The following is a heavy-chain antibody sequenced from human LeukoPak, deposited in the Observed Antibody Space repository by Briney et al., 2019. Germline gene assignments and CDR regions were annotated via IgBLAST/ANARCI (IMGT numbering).Heavy chain of an antibody. CDR3: AKDQYSSSWNQIDY. J-gene: IGHJ4*02. Sequence: PGRSLRLSCAASGFTFSSYGIHWVRQAPGKGLEWVAVISYDGSNKYYADSAKGRFTISRDNSKNTLYLQMNSLRAEDTAVYYCAKDQYSSSWNQIDYWGQGTLVTVSS. CDR1: GFTFSSYG. V-gene: IGHV3-30*18. D-gene: IGHD6-13*01. CDR2: ISYDGSNK.